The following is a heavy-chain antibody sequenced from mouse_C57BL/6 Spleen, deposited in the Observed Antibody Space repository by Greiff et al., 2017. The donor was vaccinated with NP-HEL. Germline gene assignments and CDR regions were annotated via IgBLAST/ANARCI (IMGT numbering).Heavy chain of an antibody. CDR1: GYAFSSSW. CDR3: ARNGYDGYYFDY. Sequence: VQLQQSGPELVKPGASVKISCKASGYAFSSSWMNWVKQRPGKGLEWIGRIYPGDGDTNYNGKFKGKATLTADKSSSTAYMQLSSLTSEDSAVYFCARNGYDGYYFDYWGQGTTLTVSS. CDR2: IYPGDGDT. J-gene: IGHJ2*01. V-gene: IGHV1-82*01. D-gene: IGHD2-2*01.